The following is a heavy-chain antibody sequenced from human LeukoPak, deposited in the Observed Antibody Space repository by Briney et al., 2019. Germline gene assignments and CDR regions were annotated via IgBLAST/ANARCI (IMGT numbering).Heavy chain of an antibody. CDR2: IRGTGTTT. CDR1: GFTFSDHA. D-gene: IGHD6-19*01. Sequence: GGSLRLSCAASGFTFSDHAMSWVRQAPGTGLEWVSAIRGTGTTTFYAASVKGRFTISRDNSKNTADLQMNSLRAEDTAVYYCAKVSWLGTLPSYHFDSWGQGTQVTVSS. CDR3: AKVSWLGTLPSYHFDS. J-gene: IGHJ4*02. V-gene: IGHV3-23*01.